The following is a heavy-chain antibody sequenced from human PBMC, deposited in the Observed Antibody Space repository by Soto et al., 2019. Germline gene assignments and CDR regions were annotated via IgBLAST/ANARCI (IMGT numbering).Heavy chain of an antibody. CDR3: ARRRLRWMATSAFND. J-gene: IGHJ1*01. D-gene: IGHD5-12*01. CDR1: GFTFSDYA. V-gene: IGHV3-30*03. CDR2: VSHDGRNT. Sequence: VQLVESGGGVVQPGRSLRLSCAASGFTFSDYAMHWVRQAPGKGLEWVAVVSHDGRNTHYADSVKGRLAISRDRSKTTVPLEVPSLRAPDTGACHWARRRLRWMATSAFNDWCQGALLSVSS.